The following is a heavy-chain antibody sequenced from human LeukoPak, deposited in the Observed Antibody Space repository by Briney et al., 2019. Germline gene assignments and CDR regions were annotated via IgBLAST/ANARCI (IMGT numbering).Heavy chain of an antibody. CDR2: ISSSSTHI. J-gene: IGHJ5*02. CDR3: ARDGHCGGDCYAA. D-gene: IGHD2-21*02. Sequence: GGSLSLCCAASGFSFCRYTVNRVRQAPGQELEGDSIISSSSTHIYNADSVKGRLTTSRDNAKNALYLQMNSLRVEDTAVYYCARDGHCGGDCYAAWGQGTLVTVSS. V-gene: IGHV3-21*01. CDR1: GFSFCRYT.